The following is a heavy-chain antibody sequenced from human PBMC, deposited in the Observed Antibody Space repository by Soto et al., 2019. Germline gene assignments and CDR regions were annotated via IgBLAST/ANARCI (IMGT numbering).Heavy chain of an antibody. V-gene: IGHV1-46*01. Sequence: ASVKVSCKAPGDTFTSYYLNWVRQAPGQGLEWMGVINPHGGSTKYAQKFQGRITMTRDTSRSTVYMELSSLRSDDTAIYYCARSSGGNFGIIIEGSNWFDPWGQGTLVTV. D-gene: IGHD3-3*01. J-gene: IGHJ5*02. CDR2: INPHGGST. CDR1: GDTFTSYY. CDR3: ARSSGGNFGIIIEGSNWFDP.